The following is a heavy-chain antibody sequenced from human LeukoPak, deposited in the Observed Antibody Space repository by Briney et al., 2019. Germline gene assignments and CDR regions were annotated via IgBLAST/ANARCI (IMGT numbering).Heavy chain of an antibody. J-gene: IGHJ5*02. CDR2: IFYSGST. CDR1: GGSISSSSYY. D-gene: IGHD3-16*02. V-gene: IGHV4-39*01. Sequence: PSETLSLTCTVSGGSISSSSYYWGWIRQPPGTGLEWIGSIFYSGSTYYNPSLESRVTISVDTSKNQFSLKLTSVTAADTAVYYCARLVLDVWGSYRFDPWGQGTLVTVSS. CDR3: ARLVLDVWGSYRFDP.